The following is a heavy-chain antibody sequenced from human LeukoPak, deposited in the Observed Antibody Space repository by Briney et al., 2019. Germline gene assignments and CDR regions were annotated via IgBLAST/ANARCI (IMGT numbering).Heavy chain of an antibody. J-gene: IGHJ5*02. CDR2: IRDSGEA. CDR1: GFRVSVYY. V-gene: IGHV3-66*03. Sequence: GGSLRLSCAVSGFRVSVYYMSWVRQAPGKGLEWVGLIRDSGEAFYADFARGRFAISRDESEDTLYLQMNSLRVEDTAVYFCARDRAANQDWVEFDPWGQGTPVIVSS. D-gene: IGHD3/OR15-3a*01. CDR3: ARDRAANQDWVEFDP.